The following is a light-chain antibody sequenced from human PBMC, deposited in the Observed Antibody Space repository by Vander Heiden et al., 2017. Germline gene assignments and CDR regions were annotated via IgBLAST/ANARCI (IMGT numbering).Light chain of an antibody. Sequence: SYQLPQPPSASVSPGQTARITFSGDALPKKFAYWSQQKSGQAPVLVIFEDTKRPSGIPKRFSGASSGTLATLTISGAQVEDEADDYCYSTDSSGNQGVFGGGTKVTVL. CDR2: EDT. J-gene: IGLJ3*02. V-gene: IGLV3-10*01. CDR1: ALPKKF. CDR3: YSTDSSGNQGV.